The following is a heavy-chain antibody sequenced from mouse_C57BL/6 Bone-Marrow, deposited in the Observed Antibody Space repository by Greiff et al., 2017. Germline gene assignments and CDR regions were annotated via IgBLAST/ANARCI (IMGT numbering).Heavy chain of an antibody. CDR3: ARGGGSSSPLAMDY. CDR2: IFPGSGST. J-gene: IGHJ4*01. CDR1: GYTFTDYY. V-gene: IGHV1-75*01. D-gene: IGHD3-2*02. Sequence: VQLQQSGPELVKPGASVKISCKASGYTFTDYYINWVQQRPGQGLEWIGWIFPGSGSTYYNEKFKGKAPLTVDKSSSTAYLLLSSLTSEDSAVYFCARGGGSSSPLAMDYWGQGTSVTVSS.